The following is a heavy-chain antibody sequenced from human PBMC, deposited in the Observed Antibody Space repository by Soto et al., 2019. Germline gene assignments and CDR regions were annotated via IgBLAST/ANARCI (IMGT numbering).Heavy chain of an antibody. Sequence: QVRLQESGPGLVKPAQTLSLTCTVSGGSISSGGYYWSCIRQHPGKGLEWSGYIYYSGGTYYNPSLKSRDSISVDTSKNRFSLKLSSVTAADSAVYYCAREVGYYGSGSLNAFDIWGQGTMVTVSS. CDR1: GGSISSGGYY. V-gene: IGHV4-31*03. D-gene: IGHD3-10*01. CDR3: AREVGYYGSGSLNAFDI. CDR2: IYYSGGT. J-gene: IGHJ3*02.